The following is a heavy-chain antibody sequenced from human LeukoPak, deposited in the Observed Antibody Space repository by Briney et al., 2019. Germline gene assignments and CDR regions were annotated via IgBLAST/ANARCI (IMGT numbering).Heavy chain of an antibody. V-gene: IGHV3-49*04. Sequence: GGSLRLSCTASVFTVGDYAMSWVRQAPGKGLEWVGFIRSKAYGGTTEYAASVKGRFTISRDDSKSIAYLQMNSLKTEDTAVYYCTRSPSGWYNYWGHGTLVTVSS. D-gene: IGHD6-19*01. CDR1: VFTVGDYA. CDR3: TRSPSGWYNY. CDR2: IRSKAYGGTT. J-gene: IGHJ4*01.